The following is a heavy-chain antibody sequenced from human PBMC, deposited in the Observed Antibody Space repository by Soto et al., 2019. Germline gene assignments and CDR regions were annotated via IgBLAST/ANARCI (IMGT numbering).Heavy chain of an antibody. CDR2: ISGGGGGT. Sequence: EVQLLESGGDLVQPGGSLRLSCAASGFTFSDYAMSWVRQTPGKGLEWVSTISGGGGGTNYADSVQGRFTISRDNSNNTLYLQMDSLRVEDTAVYYCVKLSGSGSYYNNFDYWRQGTLVTVSS. J-gene: IGHJ4*02. D-gene: IGHD3-10*01. V-gene: IGHV3-23*01. CDR1: GFTFSDYA. CDR3: VKLSGSGSYYNNFDY.